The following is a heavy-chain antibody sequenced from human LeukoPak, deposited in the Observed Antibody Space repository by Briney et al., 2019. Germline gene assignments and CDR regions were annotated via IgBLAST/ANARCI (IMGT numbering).Heavy chain of an antibody. D-gene: IGHD1-26*01. CDR3: ARDIGMRELFAFDI. CDR2: IYTSGST. J-gene: IGHJ3*02. CDR1: GGSISSYY. Sequence: SETLSLTCTVSGGSISSYYWSWIRQPAGKGLEWIGRIYTSGSTNYNPSLKSRVTMSVDTSKNQFSLKLSSVTAADTAVYYCARDIGMRELFAFDIWGQGTMVTVSS. V-gene: IGHV4-4*07.